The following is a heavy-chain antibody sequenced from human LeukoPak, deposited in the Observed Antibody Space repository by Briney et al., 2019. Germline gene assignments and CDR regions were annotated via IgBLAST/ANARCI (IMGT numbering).Heavy chain of an antibody. CDR2: IYHSGST. J-gene: IGHJ3*02. CDR3: EIFGVVSGAFDI. CDR1: GGSISSGGYY. Sequence: SQTLSLTCTVSGGSISSGGYYWSWIRQPPGKGLEWIGYIYHSGSTYYNPSLKSRVTISVDRSKNQFSLKLSSVTAADTAVYYCEIFGVVSGAFDIWGQGTMVTVSS. D-gene: IGHD3-3*01. V-gene: IGHV4-30-2*01.